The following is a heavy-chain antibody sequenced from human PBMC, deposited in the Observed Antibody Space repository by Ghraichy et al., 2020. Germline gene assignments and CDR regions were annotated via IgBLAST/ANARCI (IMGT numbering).Heavy chain of an antibody. D-gene: IGHD3-3*01. CDR1: GFTFINYA. Sequence: LSLTCAASGFTFINYAMSWVRQAPGKGLEWVSSIIGSGGSTYYADSVKGRFTISRDNSKNTVYLQMNSLRAEDTALYYCADSGPYDFWSRHSDFDYWGQGTLVTVSS. V-gene: IGHV3-23*01. CDR3: ADSGPYDFWSRHSDFDY. J-gene: IGHJ4*02. CDR2: IIGSGGST.